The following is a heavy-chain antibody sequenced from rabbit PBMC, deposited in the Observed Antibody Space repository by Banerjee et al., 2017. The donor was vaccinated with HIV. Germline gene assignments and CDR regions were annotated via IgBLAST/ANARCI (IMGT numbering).Heavy chain of an antibody. CDR1: GFDFSSNG. CDR2: IYNGDGST. V-gene: IGHV1S47*01. Sequence: QEQLVESGGGLVQPEGSLTLTCKASGFDFSSNGMCWVRQAPGKGPEWIACIYNGDGSTYYASWAKGRFTITKTSSTTVTLQMTSLTAADTATYFCARGSSNNNGARAFDPWGPGTLVTVS. CDR3: ARGSSNNNGARAFDP. D-gene: IGHD2-1*01. J-gene: IGHJ2*01.